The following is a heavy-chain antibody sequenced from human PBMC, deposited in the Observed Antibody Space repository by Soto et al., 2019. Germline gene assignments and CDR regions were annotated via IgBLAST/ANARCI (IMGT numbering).Heavy chain of an antibody. CDR3: ARGISSSHHDY. CDR2: IIPTFGTA. Sequence: QVQLVQSGAEVKKPGSSVKVSCKASGGTFSSYAISWVRQAPGQGLEWMGGIIPTFGTANYAQKFQGRVTXTXXESTSPANMELRSLRSEDTAVYYCARGISSSHHDYWGQGSLVTVSS. CDR1: GGTFSSYA. V-gene: IGHV1-69*12. D-gene: IGHD6-13*01. J-gene: IGHJ4*02.